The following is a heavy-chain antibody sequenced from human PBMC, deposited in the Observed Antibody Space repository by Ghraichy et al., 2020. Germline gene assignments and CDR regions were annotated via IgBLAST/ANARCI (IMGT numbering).Heavy chain of an antibody. V-gene: IGHV3-23*01. J-gene: IGHJ6*02. CDR1: GFTFSGYS. CDR3: AKDQVFSTIPVAGGMDV. CDR2: ISGSGRNT. Sequence: GGSLRLSCAASGFTFSGYSMTWVRQAPGKGLEWVSYISGSGRNTYYIDSVKGRFSISRDNSQNTLYLHMTSLTAEDTAVYRCAKDQVFSTIPVAGGMDVWGQGTTVTVSS. D-gene: IGHD6-19*01.